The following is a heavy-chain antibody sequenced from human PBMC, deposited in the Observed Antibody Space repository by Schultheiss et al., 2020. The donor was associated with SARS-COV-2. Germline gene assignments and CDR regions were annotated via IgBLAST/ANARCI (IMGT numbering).Heavy chain of an antibody. J-gene: IGHJ5*02. V-gene: IGHV4-34*01. D-gene: IGHD6-13*01. CDR2: INHSGST. CDR1: GGSFSGYY. Sequence: SETLSLTCAVYGGSFSGYYWSWIRQPPGKGLEWIGEINHSGSTNYNPSLKSRVTISVDTSKNQFSLKLSSVTAADTAVYYCARVKQQLYVWFDPWGQGTLVTVSS. CDR3: ARVKQQLYVWFDP.